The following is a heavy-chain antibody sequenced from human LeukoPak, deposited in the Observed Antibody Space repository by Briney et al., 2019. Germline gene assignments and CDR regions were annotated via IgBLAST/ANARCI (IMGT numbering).Heavy chain of an antibody. CDR3: ARASSGWYYFDY. CDR1: GGSFISYY. D-gene: IGHD6-19*01. V-gene: IGHV4-34*01. J-gene: IGHJ4*02. CDR2: INHSGST. Sequence: SETLSLTCAVCGGSFISYYWSWIRQPPGKGLEWIGEINHSGSTNYNPSLKSRVTISVDTSKNQFSLKLSSVTAADTAVYYCARASSGWYYFDYWGQGTLVTVSS.